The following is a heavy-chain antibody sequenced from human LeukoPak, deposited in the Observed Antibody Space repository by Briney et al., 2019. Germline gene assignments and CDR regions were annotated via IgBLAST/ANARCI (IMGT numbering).Heavy chain of an antibody. J-gene: IGHJ6*02. Sequence: PGGSLRLSCAASGFTFRSYGMHWVRQAPGKGLEWVAVIWYDGRNKYYADSVKGRFTISRDNSKNTLCLQMNSLRAEDTAVYYCARAYYGSGSNYYYGMDVWGQGTTVTVSS. CDR1: GFTFRSYG. CDR3: ARAYYGSGSNYYYGMDV. V-gene: IGHV3-33*01. CDR2: IWYDGRNK. D-gene: IGHD3-10*01.